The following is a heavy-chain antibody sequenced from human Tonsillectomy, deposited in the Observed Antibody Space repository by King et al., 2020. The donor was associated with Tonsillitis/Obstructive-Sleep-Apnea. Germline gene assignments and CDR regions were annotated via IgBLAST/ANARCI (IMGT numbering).Heavy chain of an antibody. V-gene: IGHV3-33*01. CDR2: IWNDGSNK. D-gene: IGHD3-22*01. J-gene: IGHJ4*02. CDR1: GFTFSSYG. CDR3: AREADYFDSSGYLY. Sequence: VQLVESGGGVVQPGRSLRLSCAASGFTFSSYGMHWVRQAPGKGLEWVAVIWNDGSNKYYEDSVKGRFTISRDNSKNTLYLQMNRLRAEDTAVYYCAREADYFDSSGYLYWGQGTLVTVSS.